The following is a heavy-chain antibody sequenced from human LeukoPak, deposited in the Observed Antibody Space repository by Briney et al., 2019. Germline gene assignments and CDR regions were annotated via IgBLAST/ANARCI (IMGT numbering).Heavy chain of an antibody. CDR2: IWYDGSNK. V-gene: IGHV3-33*01. Sequence: PGRSLRLSCAASGFTFSSYGMHWVRQAPGKGLEWVAVIWYDGSNKYYADSVKGRFTISRDNSKNTLYLQLNSLRAEDTAVYYCARSYYYDSSGSHLDYWGQGTLVTVSS. D-gene: IGHD3-22*01. CDR1: GFTFSSYG. CDR3: ARSYYYDSSGSHLDY. J-gene: IGHJ4*02.